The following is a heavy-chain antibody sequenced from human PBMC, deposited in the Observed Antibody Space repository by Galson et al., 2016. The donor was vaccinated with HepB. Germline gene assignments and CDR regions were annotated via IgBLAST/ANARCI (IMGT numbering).Heavy chain of an antibody. J-gene: IGHJ5*02. CDR1: EFTGFTFSSAS. Sequence: SLRLSCAVSEFTGFTFSSASMSWVRQAPGKGLEWIGRIGAESDGGTVDSAAPVKGRFTISRDDSKNTLFLQMNSLKIEDTAVYFCTTDRLRSMTWLNPWGRGTLVTVSS. CDR3: TTDRLRSMTWLNP. V-gene: IGHV3-15*04. D-gene: IGHD2/OR15-2a*01. CDR2: IGAESDGGTV.